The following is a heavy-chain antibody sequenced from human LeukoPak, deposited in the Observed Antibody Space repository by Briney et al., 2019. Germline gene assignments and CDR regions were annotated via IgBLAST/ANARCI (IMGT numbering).Heavy chain of an antibody. V-gene: IGHV4-34*01. D-gene: IGHD6-19*01. CDR2: INHSGST. J-gene: IGHJ5*02. CDR3: ARHTLAVAGPITWWFDP. Sequence: SETLSLTCAVYGGSFSGYYWSWIRQPPGKGLEWIGEINHSGSTNYNPSLKSRVTISVDTSKNQFSLKLSSVTAADTAVYYCARHTLAVAGPITWWFDPWGQGTLVTVSS. CDR1: GGSFSGYY.